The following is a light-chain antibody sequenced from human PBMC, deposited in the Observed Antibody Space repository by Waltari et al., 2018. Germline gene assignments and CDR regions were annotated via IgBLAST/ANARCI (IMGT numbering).Light chain of an antibody. V-gene: IGLV4-69*01. CDR3: QTGGHGTWV. CDR2: VNSDGSH. CDR1: SGHSTNV. Sequence: QLVLTQSPSASASLGASVKLTCTLSSGHSTNVVAWLQQQPEKGPRFLMKVNSDGSHTKGDELPDRFSGSSSGAERSLTISSLQSEDEADYYCQTGGHGTWVFGGGTKLTVL. J-gene: IGLJ3*02.